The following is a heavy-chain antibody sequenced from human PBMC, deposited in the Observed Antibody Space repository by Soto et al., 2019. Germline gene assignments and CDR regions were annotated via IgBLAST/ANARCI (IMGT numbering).Heavy chain of an antibody. CDR1: GGSISSGGYY. J-gene: IGHJ4*02. V-gene: IGHV4-31*03. CDR3: ARSQEATVTAFDY. Sequence: SETLSLTCTVSGGSISSGGYYWSWIRQHPGKGLEWIGYIYYSGSTYYNPSLKSRVTISVDTSKNQFSLKLSSVTAADTAVYYCARSQEATVTAFDYWGQGTLVTVSS. CDR2: IYYSGST. D-gene: IGHD4-17*01.